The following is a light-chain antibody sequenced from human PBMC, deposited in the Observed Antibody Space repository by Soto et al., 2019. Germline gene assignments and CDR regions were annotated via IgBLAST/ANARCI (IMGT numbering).Light chain of an antibody. V-gene: IGKV1-39*01. Sequence: DIQMTQSPSSLSASVGDRVTITRRASQSISSYLNWYQQKQGKPPKLLIYAASSLPSGVPSRFSGSGSGTDFTLTISSLQPEDFATYYCQQSYSNPKTFGQGTKVDIK. CDR2: AAS. CDR1: QSISSY. J-gene: IGKJ1*01. CDR3: QQSYSNPKT.